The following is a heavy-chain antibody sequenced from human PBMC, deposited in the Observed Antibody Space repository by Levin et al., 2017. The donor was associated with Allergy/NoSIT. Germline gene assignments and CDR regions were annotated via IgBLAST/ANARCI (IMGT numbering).Heavy chain of an antibody. Sequence: PGGSLRLSCAASGFTFSSYAMHWVRQAPGKGLEWVAVISYDGTNKYYADSVKGRFTISRDNSKNTLYLQMNSLRPEDTAVYYCARSPGTAMLKSDYWGQGTLVTVSS. V-gene: IGHV3-30-3*01. D-gene: IGHD5-18*01. CDR2: ISYDGTNK. J-gene: IGHJ4*02. CDR3: ARSPGTAMLKSDY. CDR1: GFTFSSYA.